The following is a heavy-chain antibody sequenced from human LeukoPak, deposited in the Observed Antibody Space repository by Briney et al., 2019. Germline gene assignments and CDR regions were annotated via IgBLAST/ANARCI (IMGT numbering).Heavy chain of an antibody. Sequence: NPGGSLRLSCAASGFILTNAWMTWVRQAPGKGLEWVGRIKSKTDGGTTDYAAPVKGRFTISRDDSKNTLYLQMNSLKTEDTAVYYCTTALSSDRITTARWGQGTLVTVSP. V-gene: IGHV3-15*01. J-gene: IGHJ4*02. CDR3: TTALSSDRITTAR. CDR1: GFILTNAW. D-gene: IGHD3-10*01. CDR2: IKSKTDGGTT.